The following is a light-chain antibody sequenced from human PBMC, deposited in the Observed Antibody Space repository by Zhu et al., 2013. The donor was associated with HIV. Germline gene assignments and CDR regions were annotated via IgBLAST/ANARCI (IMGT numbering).Light chain of an antibody. CDR2: DDR. CDR1: NIGSQS. V-gene: IGLV3-21*04. Sequence: SYVLTQPPSVPVAPGKTATISCGGNNIGSQSVHWYQQKPGQAPVLVIYDDRDRHSGIPERFSGSKSGNTASLTIDRVDAGDEADYYCQVWDSNSHQVVFGGGTKLTVL. CDR3: QVWDSNSHQVV. J-gene: IGLJ2*01.